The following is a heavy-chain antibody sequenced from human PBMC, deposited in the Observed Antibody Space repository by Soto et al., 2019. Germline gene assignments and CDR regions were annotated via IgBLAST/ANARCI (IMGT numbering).Heavy chain of an antibody. J-gene: IGHJ5*02. D-gene: IGHD3-10*01. CDR1: GYTFPTYA. CDR3: ATSGSYFNWFDP. Sequence: QVQLVQSGAEVKKPGASVKVSCKASGYTFPTYAIHWVRQAPGQRLEWMGWINAGNCNPKYSQKFQGRITITRDTSASTAYMELSSLRFEDTAIYYCATSGSYFNWFDPWGQGTLVTVSS. V-gene: IGHV1-3*01. CDR2: INAGNCNP.